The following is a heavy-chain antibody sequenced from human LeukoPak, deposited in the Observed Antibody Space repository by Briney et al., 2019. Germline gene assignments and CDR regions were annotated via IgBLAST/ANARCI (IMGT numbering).Heavy chain of an antibody. CDR1: GGSISSYY. J-gene: IGHJ4*02. V-gene: IGHV4-59*01. CDR3: ARVQRGYSPRVFDY. D-gene: IGHD5-18*01. CDR2: IYYSGST. Sequence: SETLSLTCTVSGGSISSYYWSWIRQPPGEGLEWIGYIYYSGSTNYNPSLKSRVTISVDTSKNQFSLKLSSVTAADTAVYYCARVQRGYSPRVFDYWGQGTLVTASS.